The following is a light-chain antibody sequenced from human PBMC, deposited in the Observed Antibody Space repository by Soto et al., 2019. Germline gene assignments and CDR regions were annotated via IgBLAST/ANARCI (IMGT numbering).Light chain of an antibody. Sequence: VLTQSPATLSVSPGESATLSCRASQSVSSHLAWYQQKPGQAPRLLIYGASTRATGSPARFSGSGSGTEFTLTISSLQSEDFAVYYCQQYGRLPPYTFGQGTKLEIK. J-gene: IGKJ2*01. CDR3: QQYGRLPPYT. CDR1: QSVSSH. V-gene: IGKV3-15*01. CDR2: GAS.